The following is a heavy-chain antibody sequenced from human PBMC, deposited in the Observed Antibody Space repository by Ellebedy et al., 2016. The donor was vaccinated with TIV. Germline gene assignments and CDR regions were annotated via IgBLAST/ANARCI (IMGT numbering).Heavy chain of an antibody. CDR1: GFTLSHFA. CDR2: ISYDGSNE. J-gene: IGHJ4*02. V-gene: IGHV3-30-3*01. Sequence: PGGSLRLSCAASGFTLSHFAMHWVRQTPGKGLEWVAVISYDGSNEYYADSVKGRFTVSRDNSKNTVYLQMNSLRPEDTALYYCARDGARIPVAVEYYFESWGQGTLVTVSS. D-gene: IGHD6-19*01. CDR3: ARDGARIPVAVEYYFES.